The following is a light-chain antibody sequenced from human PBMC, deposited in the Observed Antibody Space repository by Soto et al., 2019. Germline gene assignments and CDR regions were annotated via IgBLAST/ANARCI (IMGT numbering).Light chain of an antibody. J-gene: IGKJ1*01. CDR1: QGISSY. CDR3: QQYYSYRT. CDR2: AAS. Sequence: AIRMTQSPSSLSASTGDRVTITCRASQGISSYLAWYQQKPGKAPKLLIYAASTLQSGVPSRFSGSGSGTDFTLTISCLQSEDFATYYCQQYYSYRTFGQGTKVGI. V-gene: IGKV1-8*01.